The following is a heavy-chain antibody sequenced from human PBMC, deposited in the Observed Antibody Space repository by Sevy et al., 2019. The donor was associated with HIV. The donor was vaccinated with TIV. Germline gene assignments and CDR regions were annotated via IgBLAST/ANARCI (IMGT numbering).Heavy chain of an antibody. CDR2: IRSKETGGTT. CDR1: GFTFGDYS. Sequence: GGSLRLSCRGSGFTFGDYSLSWVRQTPGRGLQWVGFIRSKETGGTTHYAASVRGRFSISRDDSKGIVYLQMNNLKIGDTGLYYCARDASGASYRANSYHYYGLDVWGQGTTVTVSS. J-gene: IGHJ6*02. CDR3: ARDASGASYRANSYHYYGLDV. D-gene: IGHD3-16*02. V-gene: IGHV3-49*04.